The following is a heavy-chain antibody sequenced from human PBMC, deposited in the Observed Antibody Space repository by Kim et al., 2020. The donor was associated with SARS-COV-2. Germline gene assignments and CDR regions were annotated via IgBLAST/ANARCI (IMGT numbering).Heavy chain of an antibody. D-gene: IGHD6-19*01. CDR3: ARSFGGYNSGWPSAGAFAP. Sequence: ARFTISRDNAKNSLYLQMNSLRAEDTAVYYCARSFGGYNSGWPSAGAFAPWGQGTLVTVSS. V-gene: IGHV3-11*06. J-gene: IGHJ5*02.